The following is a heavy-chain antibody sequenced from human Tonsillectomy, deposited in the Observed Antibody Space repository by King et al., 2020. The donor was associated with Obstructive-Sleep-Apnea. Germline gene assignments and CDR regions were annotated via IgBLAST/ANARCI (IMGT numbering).Heavy chain of an antibody. D-gene: IGHD3-16*02. CDR3: ARDFTMIMFGGVIVD. CDR2: ISYEGSNK. V-gene: IGHV3-30*04. Sequence: VQLVESGGGVVQPGRSLRLSCAASGFTFSSYTMHWVRQAPGKGLDWGAVISYEGSNKYYTDTVKGRFSISRDNSKNTLYLQMNSLRPEDTAMYYCARDFTMIMFGGVIVDWGQGTLVTVSS. CDR1: GFTFSSYT. J-gene: IGHJ4*02.